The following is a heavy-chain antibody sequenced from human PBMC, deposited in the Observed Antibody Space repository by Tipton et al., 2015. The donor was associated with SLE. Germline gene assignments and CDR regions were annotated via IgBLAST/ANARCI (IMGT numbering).Heavy chain of an antibody. Sequence: QVQLVQSGGEVKKPGASVKVSCKASGYTFTSYGISWVRQAPGQGLEWMGWISAYNGNTNYAQKLQGRVTMTPDTSTSTAYMELRSLRSDDTAVYYCARSYYYDSSGYKRFDPWGQGTLVPVSS. D-gene: IGHD3-22*01. J-gene: IGHJ5*02. CDR3: ARSYYYDSSGYKRFDP. CDR1: GYTFTSYG. V-gene: IGHV1-18*01. CDR2: ISAYNGNT.